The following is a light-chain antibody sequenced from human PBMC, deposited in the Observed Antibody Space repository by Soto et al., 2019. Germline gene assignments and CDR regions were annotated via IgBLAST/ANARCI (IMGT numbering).Light chain of an antibody. CDR3: KQYNNWPPFT. J-gene: IGKJ1*01. CDR2: EAS. Sequence: TQAPATLSLSPGERATLSCRASQSVSSYLAWYQQKPGQAPRLLILEASTRATGIPARFSGSGSGTEFTLTISNLQSEDFAVYYCKQYNNWPPFTFGQGTKVDNK. CDR1: QSVSSY. V-gene: IGKV3-15*01.